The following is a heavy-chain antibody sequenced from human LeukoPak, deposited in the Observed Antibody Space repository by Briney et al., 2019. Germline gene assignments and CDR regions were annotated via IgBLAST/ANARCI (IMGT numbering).Heavy chain of an antibody. CDR3: ARDPAFPRNDAFDI. D-gene: IGHD3-16*01. Sequence: GGSLRLSCAASGFTFSSYYMNWVRQAPGKGLEWVSSISSSSSNIYYADSVKGRFTISRDNAKNSLYLQMNSLRAEDTAVYYCARDPAFPRNDAFDIWGQGTMVTVSS. CDR2: ISSSSSNI. CDR1: GFTFSSYY. V-gene: IGHV3-21*01. J-gene: IGHJ3*02.